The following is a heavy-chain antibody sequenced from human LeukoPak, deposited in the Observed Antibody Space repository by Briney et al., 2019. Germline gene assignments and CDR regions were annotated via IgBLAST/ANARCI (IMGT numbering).Heavy chain of an antibody. CDR1: GYTFTRYY. Sequence: GSVTVSCKGCGYTFTRYYMHWVGQAPGQGVEGMGIINPSGCSTTSPPQFQGRVTMPRDTSTTTVYMELSTLRSEDTAVYYCARSQDDFSPFDYWGQGTLVTLS. J-gene: IGHJ4*02. V-gene: IGHV1-46*01. CDR2: INPSGCST. CDR3: ARSQDDFSPFDY. D-gene: IGHD3-3*01.